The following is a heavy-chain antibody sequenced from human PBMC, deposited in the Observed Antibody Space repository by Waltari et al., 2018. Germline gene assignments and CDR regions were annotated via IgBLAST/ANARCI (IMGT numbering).Heavy chain of an antibody. D-gene: IGHD7-27*01. V-gene: IGHV3-21*02. Sequence: EVLLVESGGGLVKPGGSLRLSCAASGFTFSSYSMNWVRKAPGKGVEWCSSISSSGSYTHYVDSWKGRFTISRDNAKNSLYLQMNTLRAEDTAVYYCARGGWGFYLDDWGQGTLVTSSS. J-gene: IGHJ4*02. CDR3: ARGGWGFYLDD. CDR2: ISSSGSYT. CDR1: GFTFSSYS.